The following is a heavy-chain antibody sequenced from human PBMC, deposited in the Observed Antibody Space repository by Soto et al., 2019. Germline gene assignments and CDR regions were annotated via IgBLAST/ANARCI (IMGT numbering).Heavy chain of an antibody. CDR2: INGDGTDT. Sequence: EVQLVESGGGLVQPGGSLRLSCAASGFTFSMYWMHWVRQAPGKGLLWVSRINGDGTDTTYADSVKGRFTISRDNAKNRVYMEMDGVNTEDTAVYYCTRDIGRGIGSYYLDYWGQEPLVTVSS. D-gene: IGHD2-15*01. J-gene: IGHJ4*02. V-gene: IGHV3-74*03. CDR1: GFTFSMYW. CDR3: TRDIGRGIGSYYLDY.